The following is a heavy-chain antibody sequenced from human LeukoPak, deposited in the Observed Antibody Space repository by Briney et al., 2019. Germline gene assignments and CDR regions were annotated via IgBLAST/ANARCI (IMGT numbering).Heavy chain of an antibody. CDR2: ISSSGSTI. Sequence: PGGSLRLSCAASGFTFSSYEMNWVRQAPGKGLEWVSYISSSGSTIYYADSVRGRFTISRDNAKNSLYLQMNSLRAEDTAVYYCAREPAANYYYYMDVWGKGTTVTVSS. CDR1: GFTFSSYE. J-gene: IGHJ6*03. V-gene: IGHV3-48*03. D-gene: IGHD2-2*01. CDR3: AREPAANYYYYMDV.